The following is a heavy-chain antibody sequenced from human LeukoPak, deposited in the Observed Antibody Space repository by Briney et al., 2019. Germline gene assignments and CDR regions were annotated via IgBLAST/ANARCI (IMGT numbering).Heavy chain of an antibody. J-gene: IGHJ5*02. V-gene: IGHV3-23*01. CDR2: ISGSGGST. CDR3: AKDGEGYQLLFGWFDP. CDR1: GFTFSSYA. Sequence: GGSLRLSCAASGFTFSSYAMSWVRQAPGKGLEWVSAISGSGGSTYYADSVKGRFTISRDNSKNTLYLQMNSLRAEDTAVYYCAKDGEGYQLLFGWFDPWGQGTLVTVYS. D-gene: IGHD2-2*01.